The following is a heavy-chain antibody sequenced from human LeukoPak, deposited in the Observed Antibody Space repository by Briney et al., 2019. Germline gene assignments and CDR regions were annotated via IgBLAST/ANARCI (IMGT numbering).Heavy chain of an antibody. Sequence: GGSLRLSCAASGFTFSSYAMSWVRQAPGKGLEWVSAISGSGGSTYYADSVKGWFTISRDNSKNTLYLQMNSLRAEDTAVYYCAKDVGLRYFDWLLLWGQGTLVTVSS. CDR1: GFTFSSYA. D-gene: IGHD3-9*01. V-gene: IGHV3-23*01. CDR2: ISGSGGST. CDR3: AKDVGLRYFDWLLL. J-gene: IGHJ4*02.